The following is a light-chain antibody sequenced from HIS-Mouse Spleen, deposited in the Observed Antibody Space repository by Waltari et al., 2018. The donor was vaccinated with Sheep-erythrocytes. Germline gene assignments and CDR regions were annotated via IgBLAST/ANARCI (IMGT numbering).Light chain of an antibody. CDR2: WAS. Sequence: DIVMTQSPDSLSVSLGERATINCKSSQSVLYSSNNKNYLAWYQQKQGQPPKLLIYWASTRESGVPDRFSGSWSGTDFTLTISSLQAEDVAVYYCQQYYSTLTFGGGTKVEIK. V-gene: IGKV4-1*01. CDR3: QQYYSTLT. CDR1: QSVLYSSNNKNY. J-gene: IGKJ4*01.